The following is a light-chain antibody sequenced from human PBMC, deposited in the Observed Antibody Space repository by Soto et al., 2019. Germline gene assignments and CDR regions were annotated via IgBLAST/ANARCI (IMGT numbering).Light chain of an antibody. J-gene: IGLJ1*01. CDR3: CSYARSSTYV. CDR1: SGDVGSYNL. V-gene: IGLV2-23*01. Sequence: QSALTQPASVSGSPGQSITISCTGTSGDVGSYNLVSWYQQHPGKAPKLMIYEGSKRPSGVSNRCSGSKSGSTASLTISGLQAEGEADYYCCSYARSSTYVFGSGTKLTVL. CDR2: EGS.